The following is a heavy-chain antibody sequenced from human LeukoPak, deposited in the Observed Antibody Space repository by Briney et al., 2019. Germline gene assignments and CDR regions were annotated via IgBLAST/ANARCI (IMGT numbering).Heavy chain of an antibody. Sequence: GRSLRLSCAASGFAFSGYAMHWVRQAPGKGLEWVAVISYDGSNEYYADSVKGRFTISRDNSKNTLYLQMNGLSVEDTAVYYCARVGYYASGPFSYFDYWGQGTLVTVSS. V-gene: IGHV3-30-3*01. J-gene: IGHJ4*02. CDR1: GFAFSGYA. CDR2: ISYDGSNE. D-gene: IGHD3-10*01. CDR3: ARVGYYASGPFSYFDY.